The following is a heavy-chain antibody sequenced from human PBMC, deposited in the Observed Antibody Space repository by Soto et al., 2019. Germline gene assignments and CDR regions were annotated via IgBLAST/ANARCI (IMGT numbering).Heavy chain of an antibody. CDR2: IYYSGST. V-gene: IGHV4-39*01. J-gene: IGHJ3*02. CDR3: ARQNTGRYFDWLPFFDAFDI. Sequence: SETLSLTCTVSGGSISSSSYYWGWIRQPPGKGLEWIGSIYYSGSTYYNPSLKSRVTISVDTSKNQFSLKLSSVTAADTAVYYCARQNTGRYFDWLPFFDAFDIWGQGTMVTVSS. CDR1: GGSISSSSYY. D-gene: IGHD3-9*01.